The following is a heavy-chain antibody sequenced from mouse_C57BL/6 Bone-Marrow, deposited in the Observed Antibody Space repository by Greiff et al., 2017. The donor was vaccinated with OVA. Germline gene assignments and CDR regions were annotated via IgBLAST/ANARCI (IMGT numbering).Heavy chain of an antibody. CDR1: GYAFTNYL. CDR2: INPGSGGT. D-gene: IGHD1-1*01. Sequence: VKLQQSGAELVRPGTSVKVSCKASGYAFTNYLIEWVKQRPGQGLEWIGVINPGSGGTNYNEKFKGKATLTADKSSSTAYMQLSSLTSEDSAVYFCARDGSCRYAMDYWGQGTSVTVSS. V-gene: IGHV1-54*01. J-gene: IGHJ4*01. CDR3: ARDGSCRYAMDY.